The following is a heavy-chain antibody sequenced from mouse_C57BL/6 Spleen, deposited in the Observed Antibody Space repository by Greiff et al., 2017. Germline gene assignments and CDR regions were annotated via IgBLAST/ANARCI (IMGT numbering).Heavy chain of an antibody. D-gene: IGHD2-10*01. Sequence: SGAELVRPGASVTLSCKASGYTFTDYEMHWVKQTPVHGLEWIGAIDPETGGTAYNEKFKSKATLTVDKSSSTAYMQLSSLTSEDSAVYYCAKPYYGNYYFDYWGQGTTLTVSS. J-gene: IGHJ2*01. CDR2: IDPETGGT. CDR3: AKPYYGNYYFDY. V-gene: IGHV1-15*01. CDR1: GYTFTDYE.